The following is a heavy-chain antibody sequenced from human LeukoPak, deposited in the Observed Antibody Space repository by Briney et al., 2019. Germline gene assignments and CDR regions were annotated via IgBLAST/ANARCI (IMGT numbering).Heavy chain of an antibody. D-gene: IGHD3-10*01. V-gene: IGHV4-59*08. CDR2: IYYSGST. J-gene: IGHJ4*02. CDR3: LRHEFDSGSLPYFDY. Sequence: KPSETLSLTCTVSGGSIRGYYWSWIRQPPGKGLEWIGYIYYSGSTNYNPSLKSRVTISVDTSKNQFSLKLSAVTAADTAVYYCLRHEFDSGSLPYFDYWGQGILVTVSS. CDR1: GGSIRGYY.